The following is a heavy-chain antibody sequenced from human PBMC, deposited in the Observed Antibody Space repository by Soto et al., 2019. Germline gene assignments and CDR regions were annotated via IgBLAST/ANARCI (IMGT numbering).Heavy chain of an antibody. Sequence: GGSLRLSCAASGFTFSNAWMSWVRQAPGKGLEWVGRIKSKTDGGTTDYAAPVKGRFTISRDDSKNTLYLQMNSLKTEDTAVYYCTTDFQFRLRYSPPGVYYMDVWGKGTTVTVSS. CDR2: IKSKTDGGTT. CDR3: TTDFQFRLRYSPPGVYYMDV. V-gene: IGHV3-15*01. CDR1: GFTFSNAW. J-gene: IGHJ6*03. D-gene: IGHD3-9*01.